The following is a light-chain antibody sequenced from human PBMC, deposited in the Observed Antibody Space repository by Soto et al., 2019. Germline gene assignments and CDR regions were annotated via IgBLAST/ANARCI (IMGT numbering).Light chain of an antibody. J-gene: IGKJ4*01. Sequence: DIQMTQSPSSLSASVGDRVSITCRASQSFSNYFSWYQQKPGKAPQLLIYAASRLQSGVPSRFSGSGSGTEFTLTISSLQPEDFATYYCQQSYSTPLTFGGGTKVAIK. CDR1: QSFSNY. CDR3: QQSYSTPLT. V-gene: IGKV1-39*01. CDR2: AAS.